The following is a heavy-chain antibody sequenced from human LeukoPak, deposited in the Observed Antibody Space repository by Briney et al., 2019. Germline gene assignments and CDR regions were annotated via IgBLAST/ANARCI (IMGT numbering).Heavy chain of an antibody. Sequence: TGGSLRLSCAASGFTFSSYAMSWVRQVPGKGLEWVSAISGSGGSTYYADSVKGRFTLSRDNSKNSLYLQMNSLRSEDTAFYYCAKDKALGYCSAGSCLYLDYWGQGTLVTVSS. CDR2: ISGSGGST. D-gene: IGHD2-15*01. CDR3: AKDKALGYCSAGSCLYLDY. J-gene: IGHJ4*02. CDR1: GFTFSSYA. V-gene: IGHV3-23*01.